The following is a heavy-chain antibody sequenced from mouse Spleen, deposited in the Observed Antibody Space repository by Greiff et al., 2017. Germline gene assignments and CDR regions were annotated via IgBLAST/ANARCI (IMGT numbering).Heavy chain of an antibody. J-gene: IGHJ1*01. Sequence: EVQRVESGGGLVQPGGSLKLSCATSGFTFSDYYMYWVRQTPEKRLEWVAYISNGGGSTYYPDTVKGRFTISRDNAKNTLYLQMSRLKSEDTAMYYCARTLYDYDGFDVWGAGTTVTVSS. D-gene: IGHD2-4*01. CDR1: GFTFSDYY. CDR2: ISNGGGST. CDR3: ARTLYDYDGFDV. V-gene: IGHV5-12*02.